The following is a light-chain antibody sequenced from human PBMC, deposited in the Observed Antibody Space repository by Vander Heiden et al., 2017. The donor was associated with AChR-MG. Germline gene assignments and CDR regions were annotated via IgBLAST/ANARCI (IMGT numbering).Light chain of an antibody. J-gene: IGKJ1*01. Sequence: AIQMTQSPSSLSASVGDRVTITCRASQGIGNDLGWYQQKPGQAPKVLIYAASTSQSGVPSRFSGSGSGTDFTLTISSLQPEDFATYYCRQDDAYPWTFGQGTKVEIK. CDR2: AAS. CDR1: QGIGND. CDR3: RQDDAYPWT. V-gene: IGKV1-6*01.